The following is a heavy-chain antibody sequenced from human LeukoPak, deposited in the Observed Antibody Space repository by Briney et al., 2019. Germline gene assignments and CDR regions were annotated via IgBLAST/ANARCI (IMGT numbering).Heavy chain of an antibody. CDR2: INHGGIT. CDR1: EFTFSSYS. D-gene: IGHD2-15*01. Sequence: PGGSLRLSCVASEFTFSSYSMSWVRQPPGKGLEWIGEINHGGITNYNPSLKSRVTISVDTSKNQFSLKLSSVTAADTAVYYCARGFSGVVASDWGQGKLVTVSS. V-gene: IGHV4-34*01. J-gene: IGHJ4*02. CDR3: ARGFSGVVASD.